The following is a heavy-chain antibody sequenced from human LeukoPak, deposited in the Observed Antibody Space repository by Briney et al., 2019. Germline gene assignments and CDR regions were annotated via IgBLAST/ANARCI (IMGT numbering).Heavy chain of an antibody. CDR2: ISGSGGST. Sequence: GGSLRLSCAASGFTFSSYAMSWVRQAPGKGLEWVSAISGSGGSTYYADSVKGRFTISRDNSKNTLYLQMNSLRAEDTAVYYCAKGGSAYGSGSYSPFAYWGQGTLVTVSS. J-gene: IGHJ4*02. D-gene: IGHD3-10*01. CDR3: AKGGSAYGSGSYSPFAY. V-gene: IGHV3-23*01. CDR1: GFTFSSYA.